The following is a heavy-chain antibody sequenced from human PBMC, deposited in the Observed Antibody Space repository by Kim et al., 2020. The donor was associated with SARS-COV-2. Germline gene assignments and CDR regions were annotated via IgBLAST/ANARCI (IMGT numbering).Heavy chain of an antibody. CDR3: ATSSGSTHDDAFDI. V-gene: IGHV3-23*01. J-gene: IGHJ3*02. D-gene: IGHD6-19*01. Sequence: VDPLQGRFTISRHNARNTRYLQMNSLRAADTAVYYCATSSGSTHDDAFDIWGQGTMVTVSS.